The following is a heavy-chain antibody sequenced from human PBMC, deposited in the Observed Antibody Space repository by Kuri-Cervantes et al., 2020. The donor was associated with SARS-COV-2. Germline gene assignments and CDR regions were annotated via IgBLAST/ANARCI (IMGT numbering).Heavy chain of an antibody. D-gene: IGHD3-10*02. V-gene: IGHV4-38-2*01. CDR2: INHSGST. CDR3: TKGAGSAMFV. J-gene: IGHJ6*02. CDR1: GYSISSGYY. Sequence: SETLSLTCAVSGYSISSGYYWGWIRQPPGKGLEWIGEINHSGSTNYNPSLKSRVTISVDTSKNQFSLKLSSVTAADTAIYYCTKGAGSAMFVWGQGTTVTVSS.